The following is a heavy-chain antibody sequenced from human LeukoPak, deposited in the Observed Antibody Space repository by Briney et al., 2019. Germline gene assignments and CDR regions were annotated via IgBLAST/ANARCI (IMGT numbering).Heavy chain of an antibody. CDR2: ISSSGGGT. CDR1: GLTFSSSA. D-gene: IGHD3-16*01. V-gene: IGHV3-23*01. J-gene: IGHJ4*02. Sequence: GGSLRLSCAASGLTFSSSAMSWVRQAPGKGLEWVSAISSSGGGTYYTDSVKGRFTISRDNSKNTLYLQMNSLRAEDTAVYYCAKQGGRYFDYWGQGTLVTVSS. CDR3: AKQGGRYFDY.